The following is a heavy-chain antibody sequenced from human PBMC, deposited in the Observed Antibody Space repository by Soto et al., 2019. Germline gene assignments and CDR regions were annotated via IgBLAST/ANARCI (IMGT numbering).Heavy chain of an antibody. CDR3: ARDPVVRGVISHYGMDV. D-gene: IGHD3-10*01. CDR2: IIPIFGTA. J-gene: IGHJ6*02. V-gene: IGHV1-69*13. Sequence: SVKVSCKASGGTFSSYAISWVRQAPGQGLEWMGGIIPIFGTANYAQKFQGRVTITADESTSTAYMELSSLRSEDTAVYYCARDPVVRGVISHYGMDVWGQGTTVTVSS. CDR1: GGTFSSYA.